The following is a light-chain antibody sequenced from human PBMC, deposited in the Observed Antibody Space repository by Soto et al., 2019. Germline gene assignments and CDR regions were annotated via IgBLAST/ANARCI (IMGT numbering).Light chain of an antibody. V-gene: IGLV1-44*01. CDR3: AAWDDSLNGPV. CDR1: RSNIGINT. CDR2: TNN. Sequence: QSVLTQPPSASGTPGQRVTISCSGSRSNIGINTVNWYQQLPGTAPQLLIYTNNQRPSGASDRFAGSKSGTSASLAISGLQSEDEADYYWAAWDDSLNGPVFGGGTKLTVL. J-gene: IGLJ3*02.